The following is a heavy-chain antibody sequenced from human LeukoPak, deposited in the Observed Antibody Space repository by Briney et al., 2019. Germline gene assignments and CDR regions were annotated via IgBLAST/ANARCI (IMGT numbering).Heavy chain of an antibody. D-gene: IGHD2-15*01. CDR2: IYYSGST. V-gene: IGHV4-39*02. CDR3: ARDREGYCSGGSCQLYYFDY. CDR1: GGSISSSSYY. J-gene: IGHJ4*02. Sequence: SETLSLTCTVSGGSISSSSYYWGWIRQPPGKGLEWIGSIYYSGSTYYNPSLKSRVTISVDTSKNQFSLKLSSVTAADTAVYYCARDREGYCSGGSCQLYYFDYWGQGTLVTVSS.